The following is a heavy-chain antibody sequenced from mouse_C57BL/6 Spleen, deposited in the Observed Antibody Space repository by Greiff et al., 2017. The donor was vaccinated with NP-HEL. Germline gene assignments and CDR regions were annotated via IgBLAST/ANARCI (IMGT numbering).Heavy chain of an antibody. CDR3: ARKMGAYYSND. CDR2: IHPNSGST. J-gene: IGHJ3*01. D-gene: IGHD2-5*01. V-gene: IGHV1-64*01. Sequence: VQLQQPGAELVKPGASVKLSCKASGYTFTSYWMHWVKQRPGQGLEWIGMIHPNSGSTNYNEKFKSKATLTVDKSSSTAYMQLSSLTSEDSAVYYCARKMGAYYSNDWGQGTLVTVSA. CDR1: GYTFTSYW.